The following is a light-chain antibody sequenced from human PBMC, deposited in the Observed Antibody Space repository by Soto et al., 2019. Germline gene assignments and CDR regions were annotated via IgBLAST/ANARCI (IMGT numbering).Light chain of an antibody. CDR2: DAS. V-gene: IGKV1-5*01. CDR1: QSISSW. CDR3: QQYNSYLIT. J-gene: IGKJ5*01. Sequence: DIQMTQSPSTLSASVGDRVTITCRARQSISSWLAWYQQKPGKAPKLLIYDASILESGVPSRFSGSGSGTEFTLTISSLQPDDFATYYCQQYNSYLITFGQGTRLEIK.